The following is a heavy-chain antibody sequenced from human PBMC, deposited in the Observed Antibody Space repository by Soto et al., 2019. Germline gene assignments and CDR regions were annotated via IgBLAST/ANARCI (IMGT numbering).Heavy chain of an antibody. CDR3: ARGPVAGSDY. CDR1: GYPFTSYG. Sequence: QVRLEQSGAEVRKPAASVQVSCKASGYPFTSYGIVWVRQAPGQGLEWMGWISPYSGETRYTEKFQDRVTFTTDTSTKTVYMDLRNLTADDTAVYYCARGPVAGSDYWGQGTLVTVSS. J-gene: IGHJ4*02. D-gene: IGHD6-19*01. V-gene: IGHV1-18*01. CDR2: ISPYSGET.